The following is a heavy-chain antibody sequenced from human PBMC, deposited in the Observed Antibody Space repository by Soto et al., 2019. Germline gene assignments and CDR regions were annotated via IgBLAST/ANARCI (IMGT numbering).Heavy chain of an antibody. Sequence: GGSLRLSCAASGFTFSSYSMNWVRQAPGKGLEWVSYISSSSTTIYYADSVKGRFAISRDNAKNSLYLQMNSLRVDDTAIYYCARDSASWGQGTLVTVSS. CDR3: ARDSAS. D-gene: IGHD3-10*01. V-gene: IGHV3-48*01. CDR1: GFTFSSYS. CDR2: ISSSSTTI. J-gene: IGHJ5*02.